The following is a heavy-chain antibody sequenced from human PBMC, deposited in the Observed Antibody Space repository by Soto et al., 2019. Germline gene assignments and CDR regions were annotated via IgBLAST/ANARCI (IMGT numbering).Heavy chain of an antibody. CDR2: ISGSGTGT. J-gene: IGHJ4*02. D-gene: IGHD3-22*01. Sequence: GGSLRLSCAASGFTFSSYSIYWVRQAPGKGLEWVSGISGSGTGTYYADSVKGRFTISRDNSKNTLYLQMNSLRAEDTAVYYCAKDHYYDSSGYYYWGQGTPVTVSS. CDR3: AKDHYYDSSGYYY. CDR1: GFTFSSYS. V-gene: IGHV3-23*01.